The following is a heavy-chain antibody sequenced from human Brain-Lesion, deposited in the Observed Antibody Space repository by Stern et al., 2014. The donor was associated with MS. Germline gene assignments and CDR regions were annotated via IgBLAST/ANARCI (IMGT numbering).Heavy chain of an antibody. J-gene: IGHJ6*02. V-gene: IGHV4-61*02. Sequence: QVQLMQSGPGLVKPSQTLSLSCTVSGGSISSGGYYWSWIRQPAGKGLEWIGRIFNSGSTSYNPPLKSRATISIAPPKNQFSLRLTPMTAADTAVYYCARGRVVPGFQYYATDVWGQGTTVIVSS. D-gene: IGHD2-2*01. CDR2: IFNSGST. CDR3: ARGRVVPGFQYYATDV. CDR1: GGSISSGGYY.